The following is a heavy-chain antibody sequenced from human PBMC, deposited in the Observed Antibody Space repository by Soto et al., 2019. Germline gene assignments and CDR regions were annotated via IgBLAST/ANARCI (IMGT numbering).Heavy chain of an antibody. J-gene: IGHJ6*02. D-gene: IGHD5-12*01. CDR3: AVDLSGSGPQNHYGMDV. V-gene: IGHV1-3*01. CDR1: GYTFTSYA. Sequence: ASVKVSCKASGYTFTSYAMHWVRQAPGQRLEWMGWINAGNGNTKYSQKFQGRVTITRDTSASTAYMELSSLRSEDTAVYYCAVDLSGSGPQNHYGMDVWGQGTTVTVSS. CDR2: INAGNGNT.